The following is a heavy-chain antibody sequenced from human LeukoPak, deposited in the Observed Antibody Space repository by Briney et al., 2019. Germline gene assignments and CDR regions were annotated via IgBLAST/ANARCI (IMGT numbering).Heavy chain of an antibody. J-gene: IGHJ3*02. CDR3: ARAGYCSSTSCIPDAFDI. V-gene: IGHV1-2*06. Sequence: ASVKVSCKASGYTFTGYYMHWVRQAPGQGLEWMGRINPNSGGTNYAQKFQGRVTMTRDTSISTAYMELSRLRSEDTAVYYCARAGYCSSTSCIPDAFDIWGQGTMVTVSS. D-gene: IGHD2-2*01. CDR2: INPNSGGT. CDR1: GYTFTGYY.